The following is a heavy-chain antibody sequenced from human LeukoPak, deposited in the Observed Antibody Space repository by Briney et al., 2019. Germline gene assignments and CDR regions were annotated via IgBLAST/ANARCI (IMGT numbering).Heavy chain of an antibody. CDR1: GFTFSSYG. V-gene: IGHV3-30*02. CDR3: ARAVPEMSTAAAYLES. J-gene: IGHJ4*02. CDR2: ILFDATEK. D-gene: IGHD5-24*01. Sequence: PGGSLRLSCAASGFTFSSYGMQWVRHAPGKGRECVAMILFDATEKYQVDSGKGRFTISRDKSRNTLDLQMNSLRAEDTAVYYCARAVPEMSTAAAYLESWGQGTLVTVSS.